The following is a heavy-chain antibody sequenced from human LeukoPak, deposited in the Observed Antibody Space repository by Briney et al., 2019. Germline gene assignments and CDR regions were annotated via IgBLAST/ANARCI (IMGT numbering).Heavy chain of an antibody. CDR1: GFTFGSYG. CDR2: ISYDGSNK. CDR3: AKSRDGILLPPPLTDY. J-gene: IGHJ4*02. D-gene: IGHD3-22*01. V-gene: IGHV3-30*18. Sequence: GGSLRLSCAASGFTFGSYGMHWVRQAPGKGLEWVAVISYDGSNKYYSDSVKGRFTISRDNFKDTLYLQMNSLRAEDSAVYYCAKSRDGILLPPPLTDYWGQGTLVTVSS.